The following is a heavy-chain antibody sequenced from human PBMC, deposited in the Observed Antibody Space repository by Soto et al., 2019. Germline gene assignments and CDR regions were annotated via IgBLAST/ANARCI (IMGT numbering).Heavy chain of an antibody. CDR1: GGTFSSYA. CDR2: IIPIFGTA. Sequence: ASVKVSCKASGGTFSSYAISWVRQAPGQGLEWMGGIIPIFGTANYAQKFQGRVTITADESTSTAYMELSSLRSEDTAVYYCARDDRVIVVVPAAQPWGWGDKAFDIWGQGTMVTVSS. D-gene: IGHD2-2*01. V-gene: IGHV1-69*13. CDR3: ARDDRVIVVVPAAQPWGWGDKAFDI. J-gene: IGHJ3*02.